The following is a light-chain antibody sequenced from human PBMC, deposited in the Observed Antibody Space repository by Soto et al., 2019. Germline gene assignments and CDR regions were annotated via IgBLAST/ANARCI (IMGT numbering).Light chain of an antibody. V-gene: IGKV1-12*02. CDR1: QSISSW. J-gene: IGKJ5*01. CDR2: GAS. CDR3: QQANSFPFT. Sequence: DIQMTQSPSTLSASVGDRVTITCRASQSISSWLAWYQQKPGKAPKLLIYGASTLQGGVPSRFSGSGSATDFTLTISSLQHEDFATYYCQQANSFPFTFGQGTRLEIK.